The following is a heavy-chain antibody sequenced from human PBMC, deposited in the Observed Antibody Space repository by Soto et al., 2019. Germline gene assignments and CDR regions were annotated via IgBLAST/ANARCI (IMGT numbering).Heavy chain of an antibody. CDR2: INPNSGGT. J-gene: IGHJ4*02. CDR3: ARRAVTSYDFWSGSKYYFDY. Sequence: ASVKVSCKASGYTFTGYYMYWVRQAPGQGLEWMGWINPNSGGTNYAQKFQGRVTMTRDTSISTAYMELSRLRSDDTAVNYCARRAVTSYDFWSGSKYYFDYWGQGTLVTVSS. V-gene: IGHV1-2*02. CDR1: GYTFTGYY. D-gene: IGHD3-3*01.